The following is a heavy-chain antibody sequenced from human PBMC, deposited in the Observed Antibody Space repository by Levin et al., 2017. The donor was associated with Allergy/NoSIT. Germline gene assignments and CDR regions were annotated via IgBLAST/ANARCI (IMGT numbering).Heavy chain of an antibody. CDR2: RSSDGSKN. Sequence: GGSLRLSCAASGVTLRMYAMHGGRQAPGKGLEWVAVRSSDGSKNQYADSVKGRFTVSIDSSKTTLFLQMNSLRVEDTAVYYCAKDRGWDYWGQGTLVTVSS. CDR1: GVTLRMYA. V-gene: IGHV3-30*18. J-gene: IGHJ4*02. CDR3: AKDRGWDY. D-gene: IGHD3-22*01.